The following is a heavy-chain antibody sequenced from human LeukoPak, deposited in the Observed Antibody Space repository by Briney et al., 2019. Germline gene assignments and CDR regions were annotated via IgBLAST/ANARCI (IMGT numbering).Heavy chain of an antibody. Sequence: GDSLRLSCAASGFTFSSYAMSWVRQAPGKGLEWVSAISGSGGSTYYADSVKGRFTISRDNSKNTLYLQMNSLRAEDAAVYYCAKTGGEYYYDSSGYYFPGYWGQGTLVTVSS. J-gene: IGHJ4*02. V-gene: IGHV3-23*01. CDR1: GFTFSSYA. D-gene: IGHD3-22*01. CDR3: AKTGGEYYYDSSGYYFPGY. CDR2: ISGSGGST.